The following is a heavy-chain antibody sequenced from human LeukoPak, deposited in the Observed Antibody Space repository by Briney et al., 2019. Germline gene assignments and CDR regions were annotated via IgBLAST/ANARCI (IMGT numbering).Heavy chain of an antibody. CDR2: IYYSGST. Sequence: SETLSLTCTVSGGSISSGTCYWSWIRQHPGKGLEWIGYIYYSGSTYYNPSLKSRVTISVDTSKNQFSLKLSSVTAADTAVYYCARDRSAWWFDPWGQGTLVTVSS. CDR3: ARDRSAWWFDP. D-gene: IGHD1-14*01. J-gene: IGHJ5*02. V-gene: IGHV4-31*03. CDR1: GGSISSGTCY.